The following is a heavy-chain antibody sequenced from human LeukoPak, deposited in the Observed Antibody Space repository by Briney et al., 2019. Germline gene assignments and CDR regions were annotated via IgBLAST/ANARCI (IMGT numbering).Heavy chain of an antibody. V-gene: IGHV3-21*01. J-gene: IGHJ6*03. CDR1: GFTVSSNY. CDR2: ISSSSSYI. D-gene: IGHD4-17*01. CDR3: ASTPRAVTTGYYYMDV. Sequence: GGSLRLSCAASGFTVSSNYMSWVRQAPGKGLEWVSSISSSSSYIYYADSVKGRFTISRDNAKNSLYLQMNSLGAEDTAVYYCASTPRAVTTGYYYMDVWGKGTTATVSS.